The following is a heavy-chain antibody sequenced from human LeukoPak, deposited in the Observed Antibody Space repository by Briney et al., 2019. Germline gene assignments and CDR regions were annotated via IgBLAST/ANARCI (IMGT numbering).Heavy chain of an antibody. CDR2: IWYDGSNK. CDR3: AREGTAAAGKRRSSQFDY. Sequence: GGSLRHSCAASGFTFSSYGMHWVRQAPGKGLEWVAVIWYDGSNKYYADSVKGRFTISRDNSKNTLYLQMDSLRAEDTAVYYCAREGTAAAGKRRSSQFDYWGQGTLVTVSS. D-gene: IGHD6-13*01. CDR1: GFTFSSYG. J-gene: IGHJ4*02. V-gene: IGHV3-33*01.